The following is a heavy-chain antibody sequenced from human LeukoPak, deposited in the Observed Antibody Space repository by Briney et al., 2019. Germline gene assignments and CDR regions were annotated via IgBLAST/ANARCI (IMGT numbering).Heavy chain of an antibody. CDR3: AKGSYCSSTSCYSWHYYYYMDV. Sequence: PGGSLRLSCAASGFTFSSYAMSWVRQAPGKGLEWVSAISGSGGSTYYADSVKGRFTISRDNSKNTLYLQMNSLRAEDTAVYYCAKGSYCSSTSCYSWHYYYYMDVWGKGTTVTVPS. D-gene: IGHD2-2*02. CDR2: ISGSGGST. V-gene: IGHV3-23*01. CDR1: GFTFSSYA. J-gene: IGHJ6*03.